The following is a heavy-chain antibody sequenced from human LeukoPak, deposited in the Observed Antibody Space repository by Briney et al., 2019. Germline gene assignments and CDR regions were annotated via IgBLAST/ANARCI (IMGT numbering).Heavy chain of an antibody. V-gene: IGHV1-18*03. Sequence: ASVKVSCKASGYTFTSHGISWVRQAPGQGLEWMGWISTYNGNTNYAQKLQGRVTMTADTSSSTAYMELRSLRSDDMAVYYCARDENYGIFFNVDYWGQGTLVTVSS. D-gene: IGHD4-17*01. CDR2: ISTYNGNT. CDR1: GYTFTSHG. J-gene: IGHJ4*02. CDR3: ARDENYGIFFNVDY.